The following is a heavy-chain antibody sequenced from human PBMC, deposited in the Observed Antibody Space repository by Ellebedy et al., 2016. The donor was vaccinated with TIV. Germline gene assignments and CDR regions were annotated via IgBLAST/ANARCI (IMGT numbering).Heavy chain of an antibody. V-gene: IGHV1-2*02. Sequence: AASVKVSCKASGYTFSGYYIHWVRRAPGQGLEWMGYINPNSGATKHAQKFQGRLTMTRDTSIRTAYMDLASLTVDDTAIYYCATALLYGETSLDLWGQGTLITVSS. CDR1: GYTFSGYY. D-gene: IGHD3-10*01. J-gene: IGHJ5*02. CDR2: INPNSGAT. CDR3: ATALLYGETSLDL.